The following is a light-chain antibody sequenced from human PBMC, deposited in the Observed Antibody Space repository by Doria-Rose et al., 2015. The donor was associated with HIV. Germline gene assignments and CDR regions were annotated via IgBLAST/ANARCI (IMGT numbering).Light chain of an antibody. CDR1: SSNIGSNY. CDR3: GTWDTSLSAGV. V-gene: IGLV1-51*01. Sequence: PSVSAAPGQKVTISCSGSSSNIGSNYVSWYQHLPGTAPKLLIYDNNKRPSGIPDRFSGSKSDTSATLGIIGLQTGDEADYYCGTWDTSLSAGVFGGGTKVTVL. CDR2: DNN. J-gene: IGLJ3*02.